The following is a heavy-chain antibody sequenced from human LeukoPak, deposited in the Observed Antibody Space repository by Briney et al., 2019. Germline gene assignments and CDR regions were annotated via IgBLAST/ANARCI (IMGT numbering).Heavy chain of an antibody. CDR3: ARDLGYYYDSSGRFDY. J-gene: IGHJ4*02. CDR1: GFSFSRYR. D-gene: IGHD3-22*01. Sequence: PGGSLRLSCAASGFSFSRYRMNWVRQAPGKGLEWVSSISSNGDYIYYGDSVKGRFTMSRDNAKNSLYLQLSSLRAEDTAVYYCARDLGYYYDSSGRFDYWGQGTLVTVSS. CDR2: ISSNGDYI. V-gene: IGHV3-21*01.